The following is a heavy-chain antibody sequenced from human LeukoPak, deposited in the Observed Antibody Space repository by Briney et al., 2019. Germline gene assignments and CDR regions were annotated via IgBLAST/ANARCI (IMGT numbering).Heavy chain of an antibody. CDR3: ASRTASGYYYYMDV. J-gene: IGHJ6*03. V-gene: IGHV4-34*01. Sequence: SETLSLTCAVYGGSFSGYYWSCIRQPPGKGLEWIGEINHSGSTNYNPSPKSRVTISVDTSKNQFSLKLSSVTAADTAVYYCASRTASGYYYYMDVWGKGTTVTVSS. D-gene: IGHD5-18*01. CDR1: GGSFSGYY. CDR2: INHSGST.